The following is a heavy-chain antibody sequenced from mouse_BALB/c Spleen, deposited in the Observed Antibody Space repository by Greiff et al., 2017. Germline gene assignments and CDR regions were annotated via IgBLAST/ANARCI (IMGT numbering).Heavy chain of an antibody. CDR2: ISNGGGST. CDR3: ARGKNYGSPFDY. D-gene: IGHD1-1*01. Sequence: EVQVVESGGGLVQPGGSLKLSCAASGFTFSSYTMSWVRQTPEKRLEWVAYISNGGGSTYYPDTVKGRFTISRDNAKNTLYLQMSSLKSEDTAMYYCARGKNYGSPFDYWGQGTTLTVSS. J-gene: IGHJ2*01. V-gene: IGHV5-12-2*01. CDR1: GFTFSSYT.